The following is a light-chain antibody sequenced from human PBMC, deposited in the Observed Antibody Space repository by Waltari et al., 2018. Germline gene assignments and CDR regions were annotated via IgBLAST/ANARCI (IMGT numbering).Light chain of an antibody. CDR2: AAS. CDR3: LQDYNYPYT. Sequence: AIQLTQSPSSLSASVGTRVTITCRASQAIRNDLGWYQQKPGKAHKLLIYAASSLQSGVPSRFSGSGSGTDFTLTISSLQPEDFATYYCLQDYNYPYTFGQGTKLEIK. J-gene: IGKJ2*01. CDR1: QAIRND. V-gene: IGKV1-6*01.